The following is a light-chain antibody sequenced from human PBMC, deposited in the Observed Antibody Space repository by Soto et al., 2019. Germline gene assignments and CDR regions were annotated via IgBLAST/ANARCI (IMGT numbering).Light chain of an antibody. J-gene: IGLJ2*01. CDR3: AAWDDRLNGLV. CDR2: YND. V-gene: IGLV1-44*01. Sequence: QSVVTQPPSASGTPGQKVTISCSGGSSNIGGNAVNWYQVLPGMAPKLLINYNDLLPSGVSDRFSGSKSGTSASLAISGLQSDDEADYYCAAWDDRLNGLVFGGGTKLTVL. CDR1: SSNIGGNA.